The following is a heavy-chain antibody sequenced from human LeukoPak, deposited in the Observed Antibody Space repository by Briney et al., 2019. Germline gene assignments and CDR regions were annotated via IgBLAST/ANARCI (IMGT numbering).Heavy chain of an antibody. J-gene: IGHJ4*02. CDR2: ISYDGSNK. CDR3: ARGGELRGGVDY. D-gene: IGHD1-26*01. V-gene: IGHV3-30-3*01. Sequence: GGSLRLSCAASGFTFSSYAMHWVRQAPGKGLEWVAVISYDGSNKYYADSVKGRFTISRDNSKNTLYLQMNSLRAEDTAVYYCARGGELRGGVDYWGQGTLVTVSS. CDR1: GFTFSSYA.